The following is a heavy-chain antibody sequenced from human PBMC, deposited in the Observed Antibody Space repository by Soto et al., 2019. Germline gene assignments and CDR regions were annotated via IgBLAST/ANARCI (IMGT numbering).Heavy chain of an antibody. CDR1: GFTFSSYA. CDR2: ISYDGSNK. CDR3: AGDRGCSSTSCYGYYYYGMDV. D-gene: IGHD2-2*01. J-gene: IGHJ6*02. V-gene: IGHV3-30-3*01. Sequence: GGSLRLSCAASGFTFSSYAMHWVRQAPGKGLEWVAVISYDGSNKYYADSVKGRFTISRDNSKNTLYLQMNSLRAEDTAVYYCAGDRGCSSTSCYGYYYYGMDVWGQGTTVTVSS.